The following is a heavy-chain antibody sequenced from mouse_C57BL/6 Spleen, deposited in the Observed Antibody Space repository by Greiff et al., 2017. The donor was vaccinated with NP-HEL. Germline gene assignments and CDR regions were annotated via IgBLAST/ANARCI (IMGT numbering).Heavy chain of an antibody. D-gene: IGHD1-1*01. V-gene: IGHV1-43*01. CDR1: GYSFTGYY. Sequence: EVQVVESGPELVKPGASVKISCKASGYSFTGYYMHWVKQSSEKSLEWIGEINPSTGGTSYNQKFKGKATLTVDKSSSTAYMQLKSLTSEDSAVYYCARNYGSSSFDYWGQGTTLTVSS. J-gene: IGHJ2*01. CDR3: ARNYGSSSFDY. CDR2: INPSTGGT.